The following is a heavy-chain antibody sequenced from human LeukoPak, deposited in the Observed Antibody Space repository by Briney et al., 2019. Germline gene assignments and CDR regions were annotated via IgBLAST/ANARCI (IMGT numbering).Heavy chain of an antibody. CDR2: IRYDGSNK. D-gene: IGHD3-22*01. CDR3: AKLPRITMIVVVEDY. Sequence: GGSLRLSCAASGFTFSSYGMHWVRQAPGKGLEWVAFIRYDGSNKYYADSVKGRFTISRDNSKNTLYLQMNSLRAEDTAVYYCAKLPRITMIVVVEDYWGQGTLVTVSS. CDR1: GFTFSSYG. V-gene: IGHV3-30*02. J-gene: IGHJ4*02.